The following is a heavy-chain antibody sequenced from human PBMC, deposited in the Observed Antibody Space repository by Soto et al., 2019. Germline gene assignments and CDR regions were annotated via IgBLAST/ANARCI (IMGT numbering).Heavy chain of an antibody. Sequence: ASVKVSCKASGYTFTGYYMHWVRQAPGQGLEWMGWISPNSGGTNYAQKFQGWVTMTRDTSISTAYMELSRLRSDDTAVYYCARDRRGYPNYFDYWGQGTLVTVSS. V-gene: IGHV1-2*04. CDR3: ARDRRGYPNYFDY. CDR2: ISPNSGGT. J-gene: IGHJ4*02. CDR1: GYTFTGYY. D-gene: IGHD1-1*01.